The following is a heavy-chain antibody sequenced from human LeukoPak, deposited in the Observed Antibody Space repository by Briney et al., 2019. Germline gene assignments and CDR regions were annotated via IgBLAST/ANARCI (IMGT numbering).Heavy chain of an antibody. Sequence: GGSLRLSCAASGFTFISYGMHWVRQAPGKELQWVANIKQDGSAKYYVDSVKGRFTISRDNAKNSLYLQMNSLRAEDTAVYYCARVEASGYDYGAFDYWGQGTLVTVSS. CDR2: IKQDGSAK. V-gene: IGHV3-7*01. J-gene: IGHJ4*02. CDR1: GFTFISYG. D-gene: IGHD5-12*01. CDR3: ARVEASGYDYGAFDY.